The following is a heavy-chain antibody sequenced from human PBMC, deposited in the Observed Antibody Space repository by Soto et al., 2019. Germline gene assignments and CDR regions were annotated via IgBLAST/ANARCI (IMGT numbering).Heavy chain of an antibody. Sequence: QVQLQESGPGLVKPSETQSLTCTVSGGSISSYYWSWIRQPPGKGLEWIGYIYYSGSTNYNPSLKSRVTISVDTSKNQFSLKLSSVTAADTAVYYCAREGLTGTIGLYYYYGMDVWGQGTTVTVSS. CDR1: GGSISSYY. CDR3: AREGLTGTIGLYYYYGMDV. D-gene: IGHD1-7*01. CDR2: IYYSGST. V-gene: IGHV4-59*01. J-gene: IGHJ6*02.